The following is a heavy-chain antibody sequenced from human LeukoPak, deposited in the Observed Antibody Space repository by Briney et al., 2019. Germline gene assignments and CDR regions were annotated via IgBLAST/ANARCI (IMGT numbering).Heavy chain of an antibody. CDR1: GASISSHY. V-gene: IGHV4-59*08. CDR3: ARLKYSSGWYPFDY. J-gene: IGHJ4*02. CDR2: IHYSGST. Sequence: SETLSLTCSVSGASISSHYWSWIRQPPGKGLEWIGYIHYSGSTNCNPSLKSRVTISLDTSKNQFSLKLSSVTAADTAVYYCARLKYSSGWYPFDYWGQGILVTVSS. D-gene: IGHD6-19*01.